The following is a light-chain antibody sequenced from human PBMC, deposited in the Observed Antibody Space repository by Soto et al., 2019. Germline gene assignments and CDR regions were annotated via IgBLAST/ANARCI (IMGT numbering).Light chain of an antibody. CDR1: SGSIASNY. Sequence: NFMLTQPHSVSESPGKTVIISCTRSSGSIASNYVQWYQQRPGSSPTTVIYEDKQRPSGVPDRFSGSIDSSSNSASLTISGLETEDEADYFCQSYDATNQVFGGGTKLTVL. V-gene: IGLV6-57*01. CDR3: QSYDATNQV. CDR2: EDK. J-gene: IGLJ3*02.